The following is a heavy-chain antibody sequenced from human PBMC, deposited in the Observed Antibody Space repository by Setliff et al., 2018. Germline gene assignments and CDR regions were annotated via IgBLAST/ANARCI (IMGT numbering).Heavy chain of an antibody. V-gene: IGHV1-2*04. Sequence: GASVKVSCKSSGYIFTDYYIHWVRQAPGQGLEWMGWINPDSGDANYGPNFQGWVTMTRDTSIDTAYLDLSRLKSDDTAVYYCSRERSRRHCYGGSCDFYYYGLDVWGKGTTVTSPQ. CDR3: SRERSRRHCYGGSCDFYYYGLDV. D-gene: IGHD2-15*01. J-gene: IGHJ6*04. CDR1: GYIFTDYY. CDR2: INPDSGDA.